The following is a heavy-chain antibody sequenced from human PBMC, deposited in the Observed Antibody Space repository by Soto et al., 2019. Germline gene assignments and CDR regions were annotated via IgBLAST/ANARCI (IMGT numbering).Heavy chain of an antibody. CDR1: GGSFSGYY. CDR2: INHSGST. J-gene: IGHJ5*02. D-gene: IGHD2-8*01. V-gene: IGHV4-34*01. CDR3: ARYGILYPFDP. Sequence: QVQLQQWGAGLLKPSETLSLTCAVYGGSFSGYYWSWIRQPPGKGLEWIGEINHSGSTNYNPSLKSRVTISVDTSKNQFSLKLSSVIAADTAVYYCARYGILYPFDPWGQGTLVTVSS.